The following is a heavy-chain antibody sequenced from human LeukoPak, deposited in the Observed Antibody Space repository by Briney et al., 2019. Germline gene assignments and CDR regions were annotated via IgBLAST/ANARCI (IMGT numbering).Heavy chain of an antibody. CDR1: GYSISSGYH. CDR2: IYQNGST. J-gene: IGHJ4*02. D-gene: IGHD3-16*01. Sequence: NTSETLSLTCTDSGYSISSGYHWAWFRQTPGKGLEWLGSIYQNGSTYDNLSLKSRVTLSVDTSKNQFSLKMKTVTVADTAVYYCARSEIDDYSRYWGQGTRVIVSS. V-gene: IGHV4-38-2*02. CDR3: ARSEIDDYSRY.